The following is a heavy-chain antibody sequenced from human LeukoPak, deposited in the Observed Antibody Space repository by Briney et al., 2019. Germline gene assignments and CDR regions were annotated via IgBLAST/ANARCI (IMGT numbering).Heavy chain of an antibody. CDR3: ARGVGATYSMINWFDP. CDR1: GGSISSYY. V-gene: IGHV4-59*01. J-gene: IGHJ5*02. D-gene: IGHD1-26*01. CDR2: IYYSGST. Sequence: PSETLSLTCTVSGGSISSYYWSWIRQPPGKGLEWIGYIYYSGSTNYNPSLKSRVTISVDTSKNQFSLKLSSVTAADTAVYYCARGVGATYSMINWFDPWGQGTLVTVSS.